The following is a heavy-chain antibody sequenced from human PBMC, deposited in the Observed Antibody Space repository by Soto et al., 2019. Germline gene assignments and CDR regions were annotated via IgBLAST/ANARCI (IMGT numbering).Heavy chain of an antibody. D-gene: IGHD3-3*01. CDR1: GGTFSSYA. V-gene: IGHV1-69*13. J-gene: IGHJ6*02. Sequence: ASVKVCCKSSGGTFSSYAISWVRQAPGQGLEWMGGIIPIFGTANYAQKFQGRVTITADESTSTAYMELSSLRSEDTAVYYCARGYDFWSGYYRYYYGMDVWGQGTTVTVSS. CDR3: ARGYDFWSGYYRYYYGMDV. CDR2: IIPIFGTA.